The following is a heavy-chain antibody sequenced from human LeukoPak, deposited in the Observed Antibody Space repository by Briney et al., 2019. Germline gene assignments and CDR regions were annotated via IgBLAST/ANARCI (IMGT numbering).Heavy chain of an antibody. D-gene: IGHD6-19*01. Sequence: GGSLRPSCPASGFTFGSDAMSWVGQAPGQGLEWVSAISGSGGSTYYADSVKGRFTTSRDNSKDTLYLQMNSLRAEDTAVYYCAKDFVPSSGWYYWGQGTLVTVSS. CDR3: AKDFVPSSGWYY. CDR2: ISGSGGST. J-gene: IGHJ4*02. V-gene: IGHV3-23*01. CDR1: GFTFGSDA.